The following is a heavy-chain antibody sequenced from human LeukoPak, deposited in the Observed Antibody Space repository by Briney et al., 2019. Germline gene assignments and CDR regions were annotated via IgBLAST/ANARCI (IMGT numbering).Heavy chain of an antibody. CDR3: ARDYYDSRGRRVHYFDY. CDR2: ISAYNGNT. V-gene: IGHV1-18*01. CDR1: GYTFTSYG. J-gene: IGHJ4*02. D-gene: IGHD3-22*01. Sequence: ASVKVSCKASGYTFTSYGISWVRQAPGQGLEWMGWISAYNGNTNYAQKLQGRVTMTTDTSTSTAYMELRSLRSDDTAVYYCARDYYDSRGRRVHYFDYWGQGTLVTVSS.